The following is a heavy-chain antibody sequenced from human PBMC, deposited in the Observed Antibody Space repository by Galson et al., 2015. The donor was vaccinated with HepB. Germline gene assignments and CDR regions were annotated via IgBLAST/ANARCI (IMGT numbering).Heavy chain of an antibody. CDR3: ARSSLIWFGDPLDY. CDR1: GYTFTGYH. CDR2: INPNSGGT. D-gene: IGHD3-10*01. V-gene: IGHV1-2*04. Sequence: SVKVSCKASGYTFTGYHMHWVRQAPGQGLEWMGWINPNSGGTNYAQKFQGWVTMTRDTSISTAYMELSRLRSDDTAVYYCARSSLIWFGDPLDYWGQGTLVTVSS. J-gene: IGHJ4*02.